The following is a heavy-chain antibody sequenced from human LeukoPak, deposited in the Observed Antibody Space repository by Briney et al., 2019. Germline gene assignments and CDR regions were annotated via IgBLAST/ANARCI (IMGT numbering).Heavy chain of an antibody. D-gene: IGHD3-22*01. V-gene: IGHV1-18*01. CDR3: ARDTMIVVVTGGDAFDI. J-gene: IGHJ3*02. Sequence: ASVKVSCKASGYPFFNYGFNWVRQAPGQGLEWMGWISAYNGNTNYAQKLQGRVTMTTDTSTSTAYMELRSLRSDDTAVYYCARDTMIVVVTGGDAFDIWGQGTMVTVSS. CDR2: ISAYNGNT. CDR1: GYPFFNYG.